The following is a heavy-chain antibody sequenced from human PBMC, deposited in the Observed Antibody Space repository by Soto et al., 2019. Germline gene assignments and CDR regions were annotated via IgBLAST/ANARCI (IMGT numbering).Heavy chain of an antibody. J-gene: IGHJ2*01. V-gene: IGHV4-4*02. CDR3: VRDADETAIVPAPWLV. Sequence: PSETLSLTCAVSGGSISSSLWWGWVRQAPGKGLEWIGEIYHSGSTNYNPSLKSRITMSVDKSKNQFSVNLSSVTAADTAVYYCVRDADETAIVPAPWLVWGRGTMVTVSS. CDR2: IYHSGST. CDR1: GGSISSSLW. D-gene: IGHD2-21*02.